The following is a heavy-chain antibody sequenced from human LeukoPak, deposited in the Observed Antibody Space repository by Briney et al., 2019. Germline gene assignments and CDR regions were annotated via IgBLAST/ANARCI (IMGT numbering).Heavy chain of an antibody. Sequence: QPGGSLRLSCAASEFTFNSYGMHWVRQAPGKGLEWVAFIRYDGSNKYYADSVKGRFTISRDNSKNTLYLQMNSLRVEDTAVYYCAKFIAAPFYFDYWGQGTLVTVSS. V-gene: IGHV3-30*02. D-gene: IGHD6-13*01. J-gene: IGHJ4*02. CDR2: IRYDGSNK. CDR3: AKFIAAPFYFDY. CDR1: EFTFNSYG.